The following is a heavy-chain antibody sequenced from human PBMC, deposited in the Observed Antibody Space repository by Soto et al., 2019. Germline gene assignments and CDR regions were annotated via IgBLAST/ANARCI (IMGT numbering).Heavy chain of an antibody. D-gene: IGHD2-2*01. Sequence: GGSMRLSCAASGLTFSSYGMHWVRQAPGKGLEWVAVIWYDGSNKYYADSVKGRFTISRDNSKNTLYLQMNSLRAEDTAVYYCASQDIVLVPAAPMDYYGMDVWGQGTTVTVSS. CDR3: ASQDIVLVPAAPMDYYGMDV. J-gene: IGHJ6*02. CDR1: GLTFSSYG. CDR2: IWYDGSNK. V-gene: IGHV3-33*01.